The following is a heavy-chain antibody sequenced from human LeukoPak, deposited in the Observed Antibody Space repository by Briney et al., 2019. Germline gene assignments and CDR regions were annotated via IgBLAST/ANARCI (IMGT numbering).Heavy chain of an antibody. CDR3: ATVHDSSLDY. D-gene: IGHD1-1*01. V-gene: IGHV3-30*02. CDR1: GFTFSSYG. CDR2: IRYDGSNK. Sequence: GSLRLSCAASGFTFSSYGMHWVRQAPGKGLEWVAFIRYDGSNKYYADSVKGRFTISRDNAKNSLYLQMNSLRAEDTAVYYCATVHDSSLDYWGQGTLVTVSS. J-gene: IGHJ4*02.